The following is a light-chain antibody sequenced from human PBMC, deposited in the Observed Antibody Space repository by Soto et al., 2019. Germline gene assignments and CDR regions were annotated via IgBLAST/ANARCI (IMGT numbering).Light chain of an antibody. CDR1: QSVSNNY. Sequence: EVVLTQSPGTLSLSPGERATLSCRASQSVSNNYFAWYQQKPGQAPRLLIFGSSDRATAIPDRFSGSGSGTDFTPTISRLEPEDFAVYYCQQYGSSPPYTFGQGTKLEIK. V-gene: IGKV3-20*01. CDR3: QQYGSSPPYT. J-gene: IGKJ2*01. CDR2: GSS.